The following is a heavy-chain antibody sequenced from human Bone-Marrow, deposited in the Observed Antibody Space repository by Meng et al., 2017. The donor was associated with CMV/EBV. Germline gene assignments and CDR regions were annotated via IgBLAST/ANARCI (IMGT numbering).Heavy chain of an antibody. D-gene: IGHD3-16*01. Sequence: GGSLRLSCVSSGFKFGYYLMTWVRQAPGKGLEWVANIKPDGSERYHVDSVKGRFTISRDNAKNSLYLQMNSLRAEDTAVYYCARPFGQSVGYYGMDVWGQGTTVTVSS. CDR1: GFKFGYYL. J-gene: IGHJ6*02. V-gene: IGHV3-7*01. CDR2: IKPDGSER. CDR3: ARPFGQSVGYYGMDV.